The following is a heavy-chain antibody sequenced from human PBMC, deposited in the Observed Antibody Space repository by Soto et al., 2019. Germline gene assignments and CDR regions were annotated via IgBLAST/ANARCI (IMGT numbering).Heavy chain of an antibody. V-gene: IGHV4-59*01. D-gene: IGHD3-10*01. J-gene: IGHJ5*02. Sequence: SETLSLTCTVSGGSISSYYWSWIRQPPGKGLEWIGYIYYSGSTNYNPSLKSRVTISVDTSKNQFSLKLSSVTAADTAVYYCARFITMVRGVTFDPWGQGTLVTVSS. CDR1: GGSISSYY. CDR2: IYYSGST. CDR3: ARFITMVRGVTFDP.